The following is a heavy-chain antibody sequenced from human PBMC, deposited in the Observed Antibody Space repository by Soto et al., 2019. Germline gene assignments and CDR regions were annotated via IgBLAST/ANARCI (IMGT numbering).Heavy chain of an antibody. J-gene: IGHJ4*02. CDR1: GGSFSGYY. CDR2: INHSGST. CDR3: ARDRKEWLRQYYFDY. Sequence: QVQLQQWGAGLLKPSETLSLTCAVYGGSFSGYYWSWIRQPPGKGLGWIGEINHSGSTNYNPSLKSRVTISVDTSKNQFSLKLSSVTAADTAVYYCARDRKEWLRQYYFDYWGQGTLVTVSS. D-gene: IGHD5-12*01. V-gene: IGHV4-34*01.